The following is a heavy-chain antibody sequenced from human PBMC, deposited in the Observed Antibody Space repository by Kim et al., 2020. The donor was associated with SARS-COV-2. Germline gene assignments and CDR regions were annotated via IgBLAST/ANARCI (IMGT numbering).Heavy chain of an antibody. CDR2: ISWNSGSI. CDR3: ARGVLRYFDWSYWFDP. J-gene: IGHJ5*02. Sequence: GGSLRLSCAASGFTFDDYAMHWVRQAPGKGLEWVSGISWNSGSIGYADSVKGRFTISRDNAKNSLYLQMNSLRAEDTALYYCARGVLRYFDWSYWFDPWG. V-gene: IGHV3-9*01. CDR1: GFTFDDYA. D-gene: IGHD3-9*01.